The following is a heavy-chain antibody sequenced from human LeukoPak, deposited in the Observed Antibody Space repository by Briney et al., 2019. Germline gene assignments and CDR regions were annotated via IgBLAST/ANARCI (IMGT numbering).Heavy chain of an antibody. D-gene: IGHD3-22*01. CDR3: AKDRWPMIVQDPY. Sequence: PGGSLRISCAASGFTFSSYAMSWVRQAPGKGLEWVSAISGSGGSTYYADSVKGRFTISRDNSKNTLYLQMNSLRAEDTAVYYCAKDRWPMIVQDPYWGQGTLVTVSS. CDR1: GFTFSSYA. CDR2: ISGSGGST. V-gene: IGHV3-23*01. J-gene: IGHJ4*02.